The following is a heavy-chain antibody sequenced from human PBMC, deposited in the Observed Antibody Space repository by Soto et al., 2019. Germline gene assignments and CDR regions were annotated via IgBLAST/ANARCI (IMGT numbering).Heavy chain of an antibody. J-gene: IGHJ6*02. CDR3: ARDRPDEDGYNLGPRGMDV. V-gene: IGHV6-1*01. CDR1: GDSVSSNSAA. CDR2: TYYRSKWYN. Sequence: QVQLQQSGPGLVKPSQTLSLTCAISGDSVSSNSAAWNWIRQSPSRGLEWLGRTYYRSKWYNDYAVSVKSRITINPDTSKNQFSLQLNSVTPEDTAVYYCARDRPDEDGYNLGPRGMDVWGQGTTVTVSS. D-gene: IGHD5-12*01.